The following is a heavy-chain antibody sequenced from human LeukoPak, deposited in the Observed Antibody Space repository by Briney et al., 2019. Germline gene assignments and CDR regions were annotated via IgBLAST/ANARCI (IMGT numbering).Heavy chain of an antibody. V-gene: IGHV4-30-2*01. Sequence: SQTLSLTCALSGGSLTSGADCWGWIRHPPGKGLEWTGYIYKSGSTHYNPSLKSRVTISVVRDKNQFSLKLSYVTAADPAVYYCARGFAGATVTTFDYWGQGTLVTVSS. CDR2: IYKSGST. CDR3: ARGFAGATVTTFDY. CDR1: GGSLTSGADC. D-gene: IGHD4-17*01. J-gene: IGHJ4*02.